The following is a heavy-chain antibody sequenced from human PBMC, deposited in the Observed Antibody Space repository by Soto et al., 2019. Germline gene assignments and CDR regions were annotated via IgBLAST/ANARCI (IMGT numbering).Heavy chain of an antibody. Sequence: QVQLVESGGGVVQPGRSLRLSCAASGFTFSSYAMHWVRQAPGKGLEWVAVISYDGSNKYYADSVKGRFTISRDNSKNTLYLQMNSLRAEDTAVYYCARVPYYDFWSGYDFDYWGQGTLVTVSP. J-gene: IGHJ4*02. CDR3: ARVPYYDFWSGYDFDY. CDR1: GFTFSSYA. D-gene: IGHD3-3*01. V-gene: IGHV3-30-3*01. CDR2: ISYDGSNK.